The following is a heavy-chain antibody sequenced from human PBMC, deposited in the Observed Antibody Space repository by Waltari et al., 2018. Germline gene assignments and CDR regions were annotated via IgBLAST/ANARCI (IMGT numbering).Heavy chain of an antibody. D-gene: IGHD2-15*01. V-gene: IGHV3-21*01. J-gene: IGHJ4*02. CDR2: ISSTADYI. CDR1: EFFVRGLP. CDR3: ASGSGHCSGGRCYAY. Sequence: EVQLVEAGGGLVKPGGSLGRPCSAPEFFVRGLPMPWVRQAPGKGLEWVSSISSTADYIYYADSVRGRFTISRDNTRNSLFLQMNSLGAHDSAVYFCASGSGHCSGGRCYAYWGQGTLVTVSS.